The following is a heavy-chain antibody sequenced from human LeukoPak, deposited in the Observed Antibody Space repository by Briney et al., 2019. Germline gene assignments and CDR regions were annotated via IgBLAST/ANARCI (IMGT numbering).Heavy chain of an antibody. CDR2: TSLSGRT. D-gene: IGHD6-13*01. CDR3: ARGGPGAAAGRGFDY. CDR1: GCSIISGGFY. Sequence: SQTLSLTCTVSGCSIISGGFYWSWIRQHPGKGLEWIGYTSLSGRTFFNPALKSRVTMTVDTSKNQFSLKLSSVPAADTAVYYCARGGPGAAAGRGFDYWGQGTLVPVSS. J-gene: IGHJ4*02. V-gene: IGHV4-31*03.